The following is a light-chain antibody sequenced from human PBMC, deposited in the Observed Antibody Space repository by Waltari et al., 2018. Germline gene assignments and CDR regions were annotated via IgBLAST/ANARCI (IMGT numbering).Light chain of an antibody. CDR2: EVI. J-gene: IGLJ3*02. Sequence: QSALTQPASVSGPPGQSIPISCTGTRSDVGFYNLVSWYQQHPGKAPELVVYEVISRPAGVSNRFSGSKSGNTASLTISGLQAEDEADYYCCSYAGRNIWVFGGGTKLTVL. CDR1: RSDVGFYNL. V-gene: IGLV2-23*02. CDR3: CSYAGRNIWV.